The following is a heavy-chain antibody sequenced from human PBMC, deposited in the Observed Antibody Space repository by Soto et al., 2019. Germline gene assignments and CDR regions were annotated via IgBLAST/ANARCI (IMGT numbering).Heavy chain of an antibody. CDR1: GGSISSGGYY. V-gene: IGHV4-31*03. J-gene: IGHJ5*02. D-gene: IGHD5-18*01. Sequence: QVQLQESGPGLVKPSQTLSLTCTVSGGSISSGGYYWSWIRQQPVKGLEWIGYIYYSGSTYYNPSLKSRVTISVDTSKNQFALKLSSVTAADTAVYYCARDHTSGGYSPGWFDPWGQGTLVTVSS. CDR2: IYYSGST. CDR3: ARDHTSGGYSPGWFDP.